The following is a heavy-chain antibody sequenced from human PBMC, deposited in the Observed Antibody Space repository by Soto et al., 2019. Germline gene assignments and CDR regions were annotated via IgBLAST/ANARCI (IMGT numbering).Heavy chain of an antibody. CDR1: GFTFSSYA. Sequence: PGGSLRLSCSASGFTFSSYAMHWVRQAPGKGLEYVSAISSNGGSTYYADSVKGRFTISRDNSKNTLYLQMSSLRAEDTAVYYCVKDHVAAHSSGPYYYYGMDVWGQGTTVTVSS. J-gene: IGHJ6*02. V-gene: IGHV3-64D*06. D-gene: IGHD6-6*01. CDR3: VKDHVAAHSSGPYYYYGMDV. CDR2: ISSNGGST.